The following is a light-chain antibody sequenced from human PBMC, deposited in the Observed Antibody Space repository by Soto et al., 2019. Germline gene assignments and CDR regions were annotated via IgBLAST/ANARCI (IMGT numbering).Light chain of an antibody. Sequence: EIVMTQSPATLSVSPGERATLSCRASQSISSNLVWYQQKAGQAPRLLIYGASTRATGIPARFSGSGSGTEFTLTISSLQSEDFAVYYCQQYGSSGTFGQGTKVDIK. V-gene: IGKV3-15*01. CDR3: QQYGSSGT. J-gene: IGKJ1*01. CDR1: QSISSN. CDR2: GAS.